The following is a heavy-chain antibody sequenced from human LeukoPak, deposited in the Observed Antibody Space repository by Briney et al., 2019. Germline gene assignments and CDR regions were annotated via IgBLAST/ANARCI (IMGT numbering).Heavy chain of an antibody. J-gene: IGHJ6*03. CDR3: AGVRTTYDFWSGYPYTPYYYYYYMDV. CDR1: GFTFSSYW. D-gene: IGHD3-3*01. V-gene: IGHV3-74*01. Sequence: GGSLRLSCAASGFTFSSYWMHWVRQAPGKGLVWVSRINSDGSSTSYADSVKGRFTISRDNAKNTLYLQMNSLRAEDTAVYYCAGVRTTYDFWSGYPYTPYYYYYYMDVWGKGTTVTVSS. CDR2: INSDGSST.